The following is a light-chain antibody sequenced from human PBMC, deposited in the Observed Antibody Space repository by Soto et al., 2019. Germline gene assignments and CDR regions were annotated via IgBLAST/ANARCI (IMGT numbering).Light chain of an antibody. J-gene: IGLJ1*01. V-gene: IGLV2-14*01. CDR2: EVS. CDR1: SSDVGAYNY. CDR3: SSYARGSTQV. Sequence: QSALTQPASVSGSPGQSIAISCTGTSSDVGAYNYVFWYQHHPGKAPELIISEVSNRPSGVSNRFSGSKSGNTASLTISGLQAEDEADYYCSSYARGSTQVFGTGTKLTVL.